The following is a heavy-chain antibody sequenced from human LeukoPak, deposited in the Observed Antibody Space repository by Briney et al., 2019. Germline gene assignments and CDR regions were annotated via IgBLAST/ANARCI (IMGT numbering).Heavy chain of an antibody. J-gene: IGHJ4*02. V-gene: IGHV3-48*01. CDR3: ARGSAGVAATRESQNDY. D-gene: IGHD2-15*01. Sequence: PGGSLRLSCAASGFTFSTYRMNWVRQAPGKGLEWVSYISSSSSNIYYADSVKGRFTISRDNAKNSLYLQMNSLRAEDTAVYYCARGSAGVAATRESQNDYWGQGTLVTVSS. CDR1: GFTFSTYR. CDR2: ISSSSSNI.